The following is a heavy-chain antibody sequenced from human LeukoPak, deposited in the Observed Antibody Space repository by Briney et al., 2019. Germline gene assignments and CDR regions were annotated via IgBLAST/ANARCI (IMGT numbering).Heavy chain of an antibody. Sequence: SETLSLTCAVSGGSISSSNWWSWVRQPPGKGLEWIGEIYHSGSTNYNPSLKSRVTISVDTSKNQFSLKLSSVTAADTAVYYCASCDSSDYYNFDYWGQGTLVTVSS. CDR2: IYHSGST. J-gene: IGHJ4*02. CDR1: GGSISSSNW. D-gene: IGHD3-22*01. V-gene: IGHV4-4*02. CDR3: ASCDSSDYYNFDY.